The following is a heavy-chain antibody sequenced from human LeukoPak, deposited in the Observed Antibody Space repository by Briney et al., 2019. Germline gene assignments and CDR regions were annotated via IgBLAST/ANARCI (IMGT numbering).Heavy chain of an antibody. CDR2: INPNSGGT. CDR1: GYRFSGYY. J-gene: IGHJ4*02. CDR3: AREEVIAAAGPTLDY. V-gene: IGHV1-2*02. D-gene: IGHD6-13*01. Sequence: ASVEVSCKASGYRFSGYYMHWVRQAPGQGLEWMGWINPNSGGTNYAQKFQGRVTMTRDTSISTAYMELSRLRSDDTAVFYCAREEVIAAAGPTLDYWGQGALVTVSS.